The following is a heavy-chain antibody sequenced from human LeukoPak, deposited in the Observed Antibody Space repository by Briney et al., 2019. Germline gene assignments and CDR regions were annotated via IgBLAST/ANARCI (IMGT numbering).Heavy chain of an antibody. Sequence: ASVKVSCKASGYTITGYYMHWVRQAPGQGLEWMGWINPNSGGTNYAQKFQGRVTMTRDTSISTAYMELSRLRSDDTAVYYCARDTVTPAIYYYYYGMDVWGQGTTVTVSS. D-gene: IGHD4-17*01. V-gene: IGHV1-2*02. CDR1: GYTITGYY. CDR3: ARDTVTPAIYYYYYGMDV. CDR2: INPNSGGT. J-gene: IGHJ6*02.